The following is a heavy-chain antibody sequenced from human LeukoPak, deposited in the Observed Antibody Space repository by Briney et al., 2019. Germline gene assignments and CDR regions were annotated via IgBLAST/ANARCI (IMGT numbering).Heavy chain of an antibody. CDR1: GFPFTCYS. CDR2: IRASSRYI. D-gene: IGHD4-11*01. J-gene: IGHJ5*02. Sequence: GESLSLSCAASGFPFTCYSMNWVRHPPGKGLEWVSSIRASSRYIYYANSVKGRFTITRDNAKNSIYLQMNSLRVEDTAVYYCARDREYTDYRHNWFDPWGQGTLVTVPS. V-gene: IGHV3-21*01. CDR3: ARDREYTDYRHNWFDP.